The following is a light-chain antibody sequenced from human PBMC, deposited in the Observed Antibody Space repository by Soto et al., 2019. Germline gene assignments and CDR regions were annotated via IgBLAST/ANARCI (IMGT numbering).Light chain of an antibody. CDR2: GNS. CDR1: SSNIGAGYN. CDR3: QSYDSSLSVL. J-gene: IGLJ2*01. V-gene: IGLV1-40*01. Sequence: QSVLTQPPSGSGAPGQRVTISCNGSSSNIGAGYNVHWYQQLPGTAPKLLIYGNSNRPSGVPDRFSGSKSCTSASLAITGLQAEDEADYYCQSYDSSLSVLFGGGTKVTVL.